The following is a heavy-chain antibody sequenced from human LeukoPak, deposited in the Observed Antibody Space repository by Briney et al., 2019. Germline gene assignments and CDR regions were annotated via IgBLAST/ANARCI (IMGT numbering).Heavy chain of an antibody. Sequence: SETLSLTCTVSGGSISTSSYYWGWVRQPPGKGLEWIVNIFYSGSTYYSPSLKSRVTISLDTSRNQFSLKLNSVTAADTAVYYCARQTGSGLFILPGGQGTLVTVSS. CDR2: IFYSGST. CDR3: ARQTGSGLFILP. D-gene: IGHD3/OR15-3a*01. CDR1: GGSISTSSYY. V-gene: IGHV4-39*01. J-gene: IGHJ4*02.